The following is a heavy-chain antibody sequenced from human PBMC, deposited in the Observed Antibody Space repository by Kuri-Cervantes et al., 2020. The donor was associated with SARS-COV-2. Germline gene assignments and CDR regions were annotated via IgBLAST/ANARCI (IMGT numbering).Heavy chain of an antibody. J-gene: IGHJ4*02. CDR1: GFTFSSYA. V-gene: IGHV3-30-3*02. CDR2: ISYDGSNK. CDR3: ANDQHGIVVVVAAIDS. D-gene: IGHD2-15*01. Sequence: GESLKISCAASGFTFSSYAMHWARQAPGKGLEWVALISYDGSNKYYADSVKGRFTISRDNSRNTLYLQMNSLRAEDTAVYYCANDQHGIVVVVAAIDSWGQGTLVTVSS.